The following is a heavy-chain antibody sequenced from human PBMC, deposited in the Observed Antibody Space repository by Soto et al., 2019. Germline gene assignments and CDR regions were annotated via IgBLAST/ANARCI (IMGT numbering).Heavy chain of an antibody. CDR1: GGTFSSYA. CDR2: IIPIFGTA. Sequence: RASVKVSCKASGGTFSSYAISWVRQAPGQGLEWMGGIIPIFGTANYAQKFQGRVTITADESTSTAYMELSSLRSEDTAVYYCARVPSAGCCSGGGCYGDLFDIWGQGTMVTVSS. CDR3: ARVPSAGCCSGGGCYGDLFDI. D-gene: IGHD2-15*01. J-gene: IGHJ3*02. V-gene: IGHV1-69*13.